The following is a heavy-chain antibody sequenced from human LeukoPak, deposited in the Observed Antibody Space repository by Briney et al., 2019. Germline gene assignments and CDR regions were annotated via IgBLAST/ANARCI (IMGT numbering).Heavy chain of an antibody. V-gene: IGHV3-21*01. CDR3: ARAPGSGYDYLDF. J-gene: IGHJ4*02. Sequence: GGSLRLSCAASGFTFSTYSMNWVRQAPGKGLEWVSSISSRSNYIYYADSVKGRFTISRDNAKNSLYLQMNSLRAEDTAVYHCARAPGSGYDYLDFWGQGTLVTVSS. D-gene: IGHD5-12*01. CDR2: ISSRSNYI. CDR1: GFTFSTYS.